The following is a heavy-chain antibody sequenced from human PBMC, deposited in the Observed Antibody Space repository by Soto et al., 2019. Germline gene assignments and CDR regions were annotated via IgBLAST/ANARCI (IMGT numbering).Heavy chain of an antibody. CDR1: GGTFSSY. D-gene: IGHD3-22*01. J-gene: IGHJ4*02. Sequence: QVQLVQSGAEVKKPGSSVKVSCKASGGTFSSYISWVRQAPGQGLEWMGRIIPILGIANYAQKFQGIVTITADQSTSTAYMELSSLRSEDTAVYYCARLLYYDSSGYPVDYWGQGTLVTVSS. CDR3: ARLLYYDSSGYPVDY. V-gene: IGHV1-69*02. CDR2: IIPILGIA.